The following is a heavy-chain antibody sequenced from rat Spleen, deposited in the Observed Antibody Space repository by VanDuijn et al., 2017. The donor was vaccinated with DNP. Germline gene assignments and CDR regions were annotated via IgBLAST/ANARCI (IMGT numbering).Heavy chain of an antibody. Sequence: EVQLQESGPGLVKPSRSLSLTCSVTGYSITSSYRWNWIRKFPGNKLEWMGYINTAGSTNYNPSLKSRISITRDTSKNQFFLQVNSVTTEDTATYYCARTGYYYDGWGYFDYWGQGVMVTVSS. J-gene: IGHJ2*01. CDR2: INTAGST. CDR3: ARTGYYYDGWGYFDY. CDR1: GYSITSSYR. D-gene: IGHD1-12*03. V-gene: IGHV3-3*01.